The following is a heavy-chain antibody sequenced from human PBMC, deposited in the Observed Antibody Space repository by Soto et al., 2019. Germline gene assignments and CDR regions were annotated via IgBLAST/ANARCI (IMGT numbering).Heavy chain of an antibody. V-gene: IGHV1-8*01. CDR1: GYTFSSYD. CDR3: ARESGDSSGWTSRAYYYYGMDV. Sequence: ASVKVSCKASGYTFSSYDINWVRQATGQGLEWMGWMNPNSGTTGYAQKFRGRVTMTRDTSTSTVYMELSSLRSEDTAVYYCARESGDSSGWTSRAYYYYGMDVWGQGTTVTVSS. J-gene: IGHJ6*02. CDR2: MNPNSGTT. D-gene: IGHD6-19*01.